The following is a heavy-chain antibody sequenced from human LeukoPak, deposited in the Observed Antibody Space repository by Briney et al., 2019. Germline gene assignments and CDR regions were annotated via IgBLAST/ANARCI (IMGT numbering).Heavy chain of an antibody. D-gene: IGHD5-24*01. J-gene: IGHJ4*02. CDR3: AREMATGVFDY. CDR1: GFTFSSYE. CDR2: ISSSGSTI. Sequence: GGSLRLSCAASGFTFSSYEMNWVRQAPGKGLEWVSYISSSGSTIYYADSVKGRFTISRDNAKNSLYMQMNSLRAEDTAVYYCAREMATGVFDYWGQGTLVTVSS. V-gene: IGHV3-48*03.